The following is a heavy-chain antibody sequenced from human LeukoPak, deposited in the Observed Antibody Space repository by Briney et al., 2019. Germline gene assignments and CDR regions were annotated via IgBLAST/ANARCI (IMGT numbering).Heavy chain of an antibody. V-gene: IGHV4-59*01. CDR2: IYYSGST. CDR1: GGSISSYY. CDR3: ARGRSGSYYGMDV. D-gene: IGHD1-26*01. Sequence: SETLSLSCTVSGGSISSYYWSWIRQPPGKGLEWIGYIYYSGSTNYNPSLKSRVTISVDTSKNQFSLKLSSVTAADTAVYYCARGRSGSYYGMDVWGQGTTVTVSS. J-gene: IGHJ6*02.